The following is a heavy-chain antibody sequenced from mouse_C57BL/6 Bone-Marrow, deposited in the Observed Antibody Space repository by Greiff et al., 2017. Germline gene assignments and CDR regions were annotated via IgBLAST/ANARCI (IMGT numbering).Heavy chain of an antibody. Sequence: VQLQQSGPELVKPGASVKISCKASGYAFSSSWMNWVKQRPGKGLEWIGRIYPGDGDTNYNGKFKGKATLTADKSSSTAYMQLSSLTSEDSAVYFCSTIVTRYYFDYWGQGTTLTVSS. J-gene: IGHJ2*01. CDR3: STIVTRYYFDY. CDR2: IYPGDGDT. V-gene: IGHV1-82*01. D-gene: IGHD2-5*01. CDR1: GYAFSSSW.